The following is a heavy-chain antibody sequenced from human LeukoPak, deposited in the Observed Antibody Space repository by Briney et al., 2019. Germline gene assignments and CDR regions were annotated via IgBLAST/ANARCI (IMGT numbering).Heavy chain of an antibody. V-gene: IGHV4-4*07. CDR1: GGSISTYY. Sequence: PSETLSLACTVSGGSISTYYWSWIRQPAGKGLEWIGRIYTSGSTNYNPSLKSRVTMSVDTSKNQFSLKLSSVTAADTAVYYCVRVIGAPNYYYYMDVWGKGTTVTVSS. CDR3: VRVIGAPNYYYYMDV. CDR2: IYTSGST. J-gene: IGHJ6*03. D-gene: IGHD3-22*01.